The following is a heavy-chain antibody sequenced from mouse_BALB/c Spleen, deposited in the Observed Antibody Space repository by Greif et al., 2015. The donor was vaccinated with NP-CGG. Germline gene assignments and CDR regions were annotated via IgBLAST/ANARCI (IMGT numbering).Heavy chain of an antibody. V-gene: IGHV5-12-1*01. Sequence: EVKLVESGGGLVKPGVSLKLSCAASGFAFSSYDMSWVRQTPEKRLEWVAYISSGGGSTYYPDTVKGRFTISRGNAKNTLYLQMSSLKSEDTAMYYCARYDGYYYYAMDYWGQGTSVTVSS. J-gene: IGHJ4*01. CDR1: GFAFSSYD. CDR3: ARYDGYYYYAMDY. CDR2: ISSGGGST. D-gene: IGHD2-3*01.